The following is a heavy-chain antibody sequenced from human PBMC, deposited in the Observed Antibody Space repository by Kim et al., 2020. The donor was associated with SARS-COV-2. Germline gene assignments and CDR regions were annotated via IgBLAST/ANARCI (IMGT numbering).Heavy chain of an antibody. CDR3: ARDLSGTYYNGMDV. J-gene: IGHJ6*02. D-gene: IGHD7-27*01. CDR1: GFSFSTFG. Sequence: GGSLRLSCAASGFSFSTFGMHWVRQAPGKGLEWVAVIWYDGSNKYYGESVKGRFTISRDFSKNTLYLQMNSLKPEDTAVYYCARDLSGTYYNGMDVWGQRTTVTVSS. V-gene: IGHV3-33*01. CDR2: IWYDGSNK.